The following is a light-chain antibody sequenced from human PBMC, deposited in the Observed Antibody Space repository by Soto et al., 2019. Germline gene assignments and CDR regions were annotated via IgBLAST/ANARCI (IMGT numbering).Light chain of an antibody. CDR2: GAS. V-gene: IGKV3-15*01. CDR1: QSVSSS. Sequence: EIVMTQSPATLSVSPGERASLSCRASQSVSSSLAWYQQKPGQAPRLLIYGASTRATGIPARFSGSGSGTEFILTISSLQSEDFAVYYCQQYNNWWTFGQGTNVEVK. J-gene: IGKJ1*01. CDR3: QQYNNWWT.